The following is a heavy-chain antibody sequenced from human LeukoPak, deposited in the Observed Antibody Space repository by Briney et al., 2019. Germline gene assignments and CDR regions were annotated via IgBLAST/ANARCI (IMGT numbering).Heavy chain of an antibody. D-gene: IGHD6-6*01. V-gene: IGHV1-2*02. CDR1: GYTFTSYG. CDR3: ARVLGGRGSSPAYLYY. Sequence: ASVKVSCKASGYTFTSYGISWVRQAPGQGLEWMGWINPNSGGTNYAQKFQGRVTMTRDTSISTAYMELSRLRSDDTAVYYCARVLGGRGSSPAYLYYWGQGTLVTVSS. J-gene: IGHJ4*02. CDR2: INPNSGGT.